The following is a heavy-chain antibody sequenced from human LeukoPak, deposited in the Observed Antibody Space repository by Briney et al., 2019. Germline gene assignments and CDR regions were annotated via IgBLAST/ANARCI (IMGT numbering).Heavy chain of an antibody. Sequence: PPETLSLTCDVYGESFSGHDWIWIRQPPGKGLEWIGEINHSGSINYSPSLKSRVTISVDTSRSQFSLKVTSVTAADTAVYYCARFRCADGCYPEDVWGKGTTVTVSS. CDR3: ARFRCADGCYPEDV. V-gene: IGHV4-34*01. J-gene: IGHJ6*04. D-gene: IGHD2-21*02. CDR2: INHSGSI. CDR1: GESFSGHD.